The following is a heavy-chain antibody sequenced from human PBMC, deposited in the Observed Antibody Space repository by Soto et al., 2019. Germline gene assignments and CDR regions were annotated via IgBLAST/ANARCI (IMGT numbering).Heavy chain of an antibody. CDR2: IYSTGYA. D-gene: IGHD1-1*01. J-gene: IGHJ4*02. Sequence: SETLSLTCLVSGGSINNAFWNWIRHTPGKGLQWVGYIYSTGYAAYNPSLEARATISMDKSRNQVSLSLTSVTPVDTATYYCASGNNSFHFWGQGTTVTVSS. CDR1: GGSINNAF. CDR3: ASGNNSFHF. V-gene: IGHV4-4*08.